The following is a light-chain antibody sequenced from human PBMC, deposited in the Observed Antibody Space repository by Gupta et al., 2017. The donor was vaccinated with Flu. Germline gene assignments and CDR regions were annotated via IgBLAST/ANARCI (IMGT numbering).Light chain of an antibody. V-gene: IGKV3-15*01. Sequence: VLTQSPATLSVSPGAGATLSCRASQSVRNNLAWYQQKPGQAPRLLIYDTSTSVTGIPGRFSGSGSETDFTLTISSLQSEDSAIYYCQHYDKWPPSITFGQGTRLEIK. CDR1: QSVRNN. J-gene: IGKJ5*01. CDR3: QHYDKWPPSIT. CDR2: DTS.